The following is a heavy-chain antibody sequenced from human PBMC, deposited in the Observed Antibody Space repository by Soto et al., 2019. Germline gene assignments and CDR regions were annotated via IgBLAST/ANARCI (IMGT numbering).Heavy chain of an antibody. CDR2: IYYSGTT. J-gene: IGHJ3*01. Sequence: PSETLSLTCTVSSDSISNSIYYWGWIRQPPGKGLEWTGSIYYSGTTYYNPSLKRRVTISVDTSNNQFSLTLTSVPAGDTAVYYCATSGIGRTVDYYYTHDDYFDLWGQGKRVTVSS. CDR1: SDSISNSIYY. CDR3: ATSGIGRTVDYYYTHDDYFDL. V-gene: IGHV4-39*01. D-gene: IGHD3-22*01.